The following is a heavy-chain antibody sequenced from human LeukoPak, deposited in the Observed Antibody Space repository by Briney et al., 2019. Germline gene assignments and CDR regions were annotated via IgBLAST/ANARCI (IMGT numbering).Heavy chain of an antibody. CDR2: ISYDGSNK. Sequence: PGGSLRLSCAASGFTFSSYAMHWVRQAPGKGLEWVAVISYDGSNKYYADSVKGRFTISRDNSKNTLYLQMNNLRAEDTAVYYCAREGRSSGWRYWFDPWGQGTLVTVSS. J-gene: IGHJ5*02. V-gene: IGHV3-30-3*01. CDR3: AREGRSSGWRYWFDP. D-gene: IGHD6-19*01. CDR1: GFTFSSYA.